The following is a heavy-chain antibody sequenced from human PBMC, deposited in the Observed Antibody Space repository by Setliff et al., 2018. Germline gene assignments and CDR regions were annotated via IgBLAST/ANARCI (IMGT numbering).Heavy chain of an antibody. Sequence: SETLSLTCTVSGVSISSTTYYWAWVRQPPGKGLEWIGSVSYFGSGYYNPSLRGRVATSLDTSRNQFSLKLTSVTAADTAVYYCARRTYYYDTSPMGWFDPWGQGILVTVSS. V-gene: IGHV4-39*07. J-gene: IGHJ5*02. CDR3: ARRTYYYDTSPMGWFDP. D-gene: IGHD3-22*01. CDR2: VSYFGSG. CDR1: GVSISSTTYY.